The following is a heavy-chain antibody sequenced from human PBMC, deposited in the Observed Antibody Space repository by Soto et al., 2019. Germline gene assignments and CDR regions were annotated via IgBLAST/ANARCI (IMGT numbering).Heavy chain of an antibody. Sequence: ASVKVSCKASGYTFTSYDINWVRQATGQGLEWMGRMNPNSGNTGYAQKFQGRVTMTRNTSISTAYMELSSLRSEDTAVYYCARDSRITIFGVVLVKTRDKNYYYYMGVWGKGTTVTVSS. CDR1: GYTFTSYD. V-gene: IGHV1-8*01. CDR2: MNPNSGNT. D-gene: IGHD3-3*01. CDR3: ARDSRITIFGVVLVKTRDKNYYYYMGV. J-gene: IGHJ6*03.